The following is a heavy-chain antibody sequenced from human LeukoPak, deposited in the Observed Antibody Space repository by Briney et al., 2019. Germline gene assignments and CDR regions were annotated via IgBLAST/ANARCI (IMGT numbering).Heavy chain of an antibody. V-gene: IGHV1-8*01. CDR3: ARAIRGAPDPFDI. J-gene: IGHJ3*02. CDR2: MNPNSGNT. CDR1: GYIFTSYD. Sequence: ASVKVSCKASGYIFTSYDINWVRQATGQGLEWMGWMNPNSGNTGYAQKFQGRVTMTRNTSISTAYMELSSLRSEDTAVYYCARAIRGAPDPFDIWGQGTMVTVSS. D-gene: IGHD3-10*01.